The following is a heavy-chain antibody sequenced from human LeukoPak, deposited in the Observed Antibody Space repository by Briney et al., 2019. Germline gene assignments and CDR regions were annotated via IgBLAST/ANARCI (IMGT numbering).Heavy chain of an antibody. D-gene: IGHD6-19*01. CDR2: IYYSGST. CDR1: GGSISSYY. V-gene: IGHV4-59*01. J-gene: IGHJ4*02. Sequence: KPSETLSLTCTVSGGSISSYYWSWIRQPPGKGLEWIGYIYYSGSTNYNPSLKSRVTISVDTSKNQFSLKLSSVTAADTAVYYCARGDSGRYSFDYWGQGTLVTVSS. CDR3: ARGDSGRYSFDY.